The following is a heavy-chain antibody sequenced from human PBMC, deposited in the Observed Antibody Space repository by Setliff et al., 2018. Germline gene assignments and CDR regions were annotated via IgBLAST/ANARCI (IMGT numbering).Heavy chain of an antibody. D-gene: IGHD2-15*01. CDR2: ISGSGGST. V-gene: IGHV3-23*01. J-gene: IGHJ4*02. CDR1: GFTFSSYA. CDR3: AKRGPYCSGGTCHYYFDY. Sequence: GGSLRLSCAASGFTFSSYAMSWVRQAPGKGLEWVSAISGSGGSTYYADPAKGRFTISRDNSKNTLYLQRNSLRAEDTAVYYCAKRGPYCSGGTCHYYFDYWGQGTLVTVSS.